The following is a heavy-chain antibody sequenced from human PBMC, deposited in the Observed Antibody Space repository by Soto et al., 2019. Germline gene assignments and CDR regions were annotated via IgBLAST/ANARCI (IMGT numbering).Heavy chain of an antibody. D-gene: IGHD6-13*01. CDR3: ARGAAAAGTSYYYGMDV. Sequence: GESLKISCKGSGYSFTSYWIGGVRQMPGKGLEWMGIIYPGDSDTRYSPSFQGQVTISADKSISTAYLQWSSLKASDTAMYYCARGAAAAGTSYYYGMDVWGQGTTVTVSS. J-gene: IGHJ6*02. CDR1: GYSFTSYW. CDR2: IYPGDSDT. V-gene: IGHV5-51*01.